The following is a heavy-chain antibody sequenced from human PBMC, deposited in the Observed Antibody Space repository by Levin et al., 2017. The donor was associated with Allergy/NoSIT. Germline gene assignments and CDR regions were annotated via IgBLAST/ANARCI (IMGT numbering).Heavy chain of an antibody. V-gene: IGHV3-23*01. CDR3: AKGYCSSTSCDTQGGY. J-gene: IGHJ4*02. CDR2: ISGSGGST. D-gene: IGHD2-2*02. Sequence: GGSLRLSCAASGFTFSSYAMSWVRQAPGKGLEWVSAISGSGGSTYYADSVKGRFTISRDNSKNTLYLQMNSLRAEDTAVYYCAKGYCSSTSCDTQGGYWGQGTLVTVSS. CDR1: GFTFSSYA.